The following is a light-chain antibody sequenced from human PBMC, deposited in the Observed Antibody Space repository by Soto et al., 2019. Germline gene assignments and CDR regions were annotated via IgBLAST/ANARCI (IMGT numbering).Light chain of an antibody. CDR1: QTISNT. CDR2: AAS. V-gene: IGKV3-15*01. CDR3: QQYNNGPIT. Sequence: LMTQSPSTLSVSPGDKVSLSCRANQTISNTLAWYQQKPGQAPRLLIYAASTRATGVSARFSGSGSGTEFTLTISSLKYEDFTIYYCQQYNNGPITFGQGTRL. J-gene: IGKJ5*01.